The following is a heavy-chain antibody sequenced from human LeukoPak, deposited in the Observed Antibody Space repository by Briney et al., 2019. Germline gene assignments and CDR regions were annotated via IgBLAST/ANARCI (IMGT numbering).Heavy chain of an antibody. CDR2: INPSGGST. Sequence: GAAVKVSCKASGYTFTSYYMHWVRQAPGQGREWMGIINPSGGSTSHAQNFQGRVTMTRDTSTSTVYMELSSLRSEDTDVYYCARDRRYYDSSGYPDYWGQGTLVTVSS. V-gene: IGHV1-46*01. J-gene: IGHJ4*02. D-gene: IGHD3-22*01. CDR3: ARDRRYYDSSGYPDY. CDR1: GYTFTSYY.